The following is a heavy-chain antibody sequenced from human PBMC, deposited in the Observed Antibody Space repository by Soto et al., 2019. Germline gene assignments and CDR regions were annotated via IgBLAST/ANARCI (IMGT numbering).Heavy chain of an antibody. Sequence: EVQLVESGGGLVKPGGSLRLSCAASGFTFSSYSMNWVRQAPGKGLEWVSSISSSSSYIYYADSVKGRFTISRDNAKNSLYLQMNSLRAEDTAVDYCARDSAQYGTNGVCYGGGWFDPWGQGTLVTVSS. CDR2: ISSSSSYI. V-gene: IGHV3-21*01. CDR3: ARDSAQYGTNGVCYGGGWFDP. D-gene: IGHD2-8*01. J-gene: IGHJ5*02. CDR1: GFTFSSYS.